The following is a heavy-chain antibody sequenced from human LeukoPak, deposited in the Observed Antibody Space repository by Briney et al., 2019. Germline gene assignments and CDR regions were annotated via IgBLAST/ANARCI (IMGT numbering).Heavy chain of an antibody. J-gene: IGHJ6*03. CDR1: VYTLTELS. V-gene: IGHV1-24*01. Sequence: ASVKVSCKVSVYTLTELSMHSVRQPPAKGGEWMGGFYPEDGETNYAHKCQGRVTITEDTSTGTPYMERSSLRSEETAVYYCATAVTTVRGPQAPNYYYYYMDVWGKGTTVTVSS. CDR2: FYPEDGET. CDR3: ATAVTTVRGPQAPNYYYYYMDV. D-gene: IGHD3-10*01.